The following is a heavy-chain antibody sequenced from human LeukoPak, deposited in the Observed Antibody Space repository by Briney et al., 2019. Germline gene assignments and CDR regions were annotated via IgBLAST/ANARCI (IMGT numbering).Heavy chain of an antibody. CDR3: ARGGSGLGGAFDI. J-gene: IGHJ3*02. CDR2: IYYSGST. CDR1: GGSISSGDYY. Sequence: PSETLSLTCTVSGGSISSGDYYWSWIRQPPGKGLGWIGYIYYSGSTYCNPSLKSRVTISVDTSKNQFSLKLSSVTAADTAVYYCARGGSGLGGAFDIWGQGTMVTVSS. V-gene: IGHV4-30-4*08. D-gene: IGHD3-10*01.